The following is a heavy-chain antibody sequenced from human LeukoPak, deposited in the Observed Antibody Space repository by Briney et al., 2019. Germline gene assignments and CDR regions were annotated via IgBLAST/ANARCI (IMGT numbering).Heavy chain of an antibody. V-gene: IGHV3-23*01. CDR3: ARGVSGWPYYLDY. CDR2: ITGSGDST. CDR1: GFTFRSYT. J-gene: IGHJ4*02. D-gene: IGHD6-25*01. Sequence: PGGSLRLSCAASGFTFRSYTMGGVRKAPGKGLDWVSAITGSGDSTYYADSVKGRFTISRDNSKNTLYFHMNSLRVEDAAVYYCARGVSGWPYYLDYWGQGALVTVSS.